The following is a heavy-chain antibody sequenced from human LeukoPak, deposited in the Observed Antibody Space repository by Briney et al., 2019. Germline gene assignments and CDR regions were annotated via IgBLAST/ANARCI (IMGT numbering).Heavy chain of an antibody. V-gene: IGHV3-53*01. D-gene: IGHD2-15*01. CDR3: ARDPPVVVVAADDNWFDP. J-gene: IGHJ5*02. CDR1: GFSVSSNS. CDR2: IYGGGGGVT. Sequence: PGGSLRLSCAASGFSVSSNSMSWVRQAPGKGLEWVSVIYGGGGGVTYYVDSIKGRFTISRDNSKNTLYLQMNSLRAEDTAVYYCARDPPVVVVAADDNWFDPWGQGTLVTVSS.